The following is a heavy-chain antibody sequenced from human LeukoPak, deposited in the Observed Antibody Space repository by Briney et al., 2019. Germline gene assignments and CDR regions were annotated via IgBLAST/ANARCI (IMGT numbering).Heavy chain of an antibody. Sequence: GGSLRLSCAASGFTFSSYAMHWVRQAPGKGLEWVAVISYDGSNKYYADSVKGRFTISRDNSKNTLYLQMNSLRAEDTAVYYCARDLITMVRGVIIAYYFDYWGQGTLVTVSS. J-gene: IGHJ4*02. V-gene: IGHV3-30-3*01. CDR1: GFTFSSYA. CDR2: ISYDGSNK. CDR3: ARDLITMVRGVIIAYYFDY. D-gene: IGHD3-10*01.